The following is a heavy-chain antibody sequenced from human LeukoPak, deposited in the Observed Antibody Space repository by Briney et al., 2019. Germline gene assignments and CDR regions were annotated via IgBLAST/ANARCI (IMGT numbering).Heavy chain of an antibody. CDR2: IWYDGSNK. Sequence: GGSLRLSCAASGFTFSSYGMHWVRQAPGKGLEWVAVIWYDGSNKYYADSVKGRFTISRDNSKNTLYLQMNSLRAEDTAVYYCAREGATYYFDYWGQGTLVTVSS. CDR3: AREGATYYFDY. D-gene: IGHD5-12*01. V-gene: IGHV3-33*01. J-gene: IGHJ4*02. CDR1: GFTFSSYG.